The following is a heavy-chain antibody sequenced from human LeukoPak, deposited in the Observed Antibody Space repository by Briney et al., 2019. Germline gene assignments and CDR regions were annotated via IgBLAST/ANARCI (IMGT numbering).Heavy chain of an antibody. D-gene: IGHD2-2*01. V-gene: IGHV1-18*01. J-gene: IGHJ3*02. CDR2: ISAYNGNT. CDR1: GYTLTNYA. Sequence: ASVKVSCKASGYTLTNYAINWVRQAPGQGLEWMGWISAYNGNTNYAQKLQGRVTMTTDTSTSTAYMELRSLRSDDTAVYYCARFELYCSSTSCYGNAFDIWGQGTMVTVSS. CDR3: ARFELYCSSTSCYGNAFDI.